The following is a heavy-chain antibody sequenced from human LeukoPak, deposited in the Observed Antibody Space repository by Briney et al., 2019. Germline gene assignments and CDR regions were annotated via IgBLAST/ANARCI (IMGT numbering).Heavy chain of an antibody. CDR3: ARESGLPAAKGGYYYYYMDV. CDR1: GGSISSGGYY. Sequence: PSETLSLTCTVSGGSISSGGYYWTWIRQPPGKGLEWIGYIYHSGSTYYNPSLKSRVTILVDRSKNQFSLKLNSVTAADTAVYYCARESGLPAAKGGYYYYYMDVWGKGTTVTVSS. J-gene: IGHJ6*03. D-gene: IGHD2-2*01. CDR2: IYHSGST. V-gene: IGHV4-30-2*01.